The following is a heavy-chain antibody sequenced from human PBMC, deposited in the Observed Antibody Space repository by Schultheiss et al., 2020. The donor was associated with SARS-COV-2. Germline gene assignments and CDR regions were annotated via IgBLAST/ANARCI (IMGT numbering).Heavy chain of an antibody. CDR1: GFTFSNYA. V-gene: IGHV3-21*01. D-gene: IGHD2-8*02. CDR3: ATQRFCPGGVCLWGNDY. CDR2: ISASSAYI. Sequence: GGSLRLSCAASGFTFSNYAMSWVRQAPGKGLEWASSISASSAYIYYPDSVKGRFTISRDNAKNSLYLQMDSLRAEDAAVYYCATQRFCPGGVCLWGNDYWGQGTLVTVSS. J-gene: IGHJ4*02.